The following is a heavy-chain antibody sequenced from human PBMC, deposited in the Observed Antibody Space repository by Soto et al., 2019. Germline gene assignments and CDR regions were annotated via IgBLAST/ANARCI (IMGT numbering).Heavy chain of an antibody. CDR1: GYSFTSYA. V-gene: IGHV1-18*01. D-gene: IGHD2-15*01. CDR2: ISAYNADT. CDR3: SRGSFCTGSSCSSLKYAFDN. J-gene: IGHJ3*02. Sequence: QVQLVQSGAEVKKPGASVKVSCKVSGYSFTSYAITWVRQAPGQGLGWLGWISAYNADTNYAQSLQGRVTMTTDTSATIAYMELRSLTSDDTAVYYCSRGSFCTGSSCSSLKYAFDNWGQGTMVTVSS.